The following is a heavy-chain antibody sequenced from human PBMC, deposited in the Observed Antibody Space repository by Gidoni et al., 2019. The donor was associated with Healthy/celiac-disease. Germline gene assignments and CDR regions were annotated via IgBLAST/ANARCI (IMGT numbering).Heavy chain of an antibody. D-gene: IGHD6-19*01. J-gene: IGHJ4*02. Sequence: EVQLLESGGGLVQPGGSLRLSCAASGFTFSSYAMSWVRQAPGKGLEWVSAISGSGGSTYYADSVKGRFTISRDNSKNTLYLQMNSLRAEDTAVDYCAKDIDSGFSSGCDYWGQGTLVTVSS. CDR1: GFTFSSYA. V-gene: IGHV3-23*01. CDR2: ISGSGGST. CDR3: AKDIDSGFSSGCDY.